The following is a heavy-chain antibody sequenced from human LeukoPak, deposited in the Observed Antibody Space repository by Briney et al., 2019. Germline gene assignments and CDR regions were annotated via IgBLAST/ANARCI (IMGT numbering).Heavy chain of an antibody. J-gene: IGHJ4*02. CDR3: ASSYYGSGSSFTFDY. V-gene: IGHV4-30-4*08. CDR1: GGSISSGDYY. CDR2: IYYSGST. Sequence: SETLSLTCTVSGGSISSGDYYWSWIRQPPGKGLEWIGYIYYSGSTYYNPSLKSRVTISVDTSKNQFSLKLSSVAAADTAVYCCASSYYGSGSSFTFDYWGQGTLVTVSS. D-gene: IGHD3-10*01.